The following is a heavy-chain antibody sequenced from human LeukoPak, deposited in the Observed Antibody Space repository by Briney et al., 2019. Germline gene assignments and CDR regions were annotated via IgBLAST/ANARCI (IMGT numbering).Heavy chain of an antibody. CDR3: VRVAWLDYHGMDV. D-gene: IGHD5-12*01. V-gene: IGHV3-13*05. CDR1: GFIFSTYD. Sequence: GGSLRLSCAASGFIFSTYDFHWGRQATGKGLEWVSGIGTAGDPYHSGAVKGRLTLSRENTKNSLYHQMNSLRAGDTAVYYCVRVAWLDYHGMDVWGQGTTVTVSS. J-gene: IGHJ6*02. CDR2: IGTAGDP.